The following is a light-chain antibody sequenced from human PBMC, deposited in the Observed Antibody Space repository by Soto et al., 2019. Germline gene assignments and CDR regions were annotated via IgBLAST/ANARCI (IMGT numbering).Light chain of an antibody. V-gene: IGKV3-15*01. CDR2: GAS. Sequence: EIVVTQSPATLSMSPGERATLYCRANQNIISTLAWYQQKPGQAPRLLIYGASTRATGVPARFSGSGSGTEFTLTISSLQSEDFEVYYCQQYNNWPITFGQGTGLEIK. CDR3: QQYNNWPIT. J-gene: IGKJ5*01. CDR1: QNIIST.